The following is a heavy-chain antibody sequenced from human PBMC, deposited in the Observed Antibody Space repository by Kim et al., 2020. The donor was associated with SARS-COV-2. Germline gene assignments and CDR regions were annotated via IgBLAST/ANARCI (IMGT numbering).Heavy chain of an antibody. CDR3: AKDIKEGLCSGGSCYFGALYSYYGMAV. CDR2: ISWNSGSI. CDR1: GFTFDDYA. V-gene: IGHV3-9*01. J-gene: IGHJ6*02. D-gene: IGHD2-15*01. Sequence: GGSLRLSCAASGFTFDDYAMHWVRQAPGKGLEWVSGISWNSGSIGYADSVKGRFTISRDNAKNSLYLQMNSLRAEDTALYYCAKDIKEGLCSGGSCYFGALYSYYGMAVWGQGTTVPVPS.